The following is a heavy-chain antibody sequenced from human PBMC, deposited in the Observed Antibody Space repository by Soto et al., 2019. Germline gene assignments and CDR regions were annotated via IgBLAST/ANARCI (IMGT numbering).Heavy chain of an antibody. V-gene: IGHV3-23*01. Sequence: EVQLLESGGGLVQPGGSLRLSCAASGFTFSSYAMSWVRQAPGKGLGWAPAIGGSGGSTYYADSVKGRFTISRDNSKNTLYLQMNSLRAEDTAVYYCAKKGDSYGYFRVYNWFDPWGQGTLVTVSS. J-gene: IGHJ5*02. CDR2: IGGSGGST. CDR1: GFTFSSYA. CDR3: AKKGDSYGYFRVYNWFDP. D-gene: IGHD5-18*01.